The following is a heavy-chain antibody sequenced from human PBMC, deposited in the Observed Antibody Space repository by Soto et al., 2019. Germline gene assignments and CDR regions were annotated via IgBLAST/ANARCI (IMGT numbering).Heavy chain of an antibody. Sequence: QVQLVQSGDEVTKPGASVRVSCEAFGYTFTNYGINWLRQLPGQGLEWMGWISAYNGDTNFAQNLQGRVTLTTDTSTDTAYMELRSLRFDDTAVYFCARDRLGNVLYYGMDVWGQGTTVTVSS. D-gene: IGHD1-1*01. V-gene: IGHV1-18*01. CDR2: ISAYNGDT. CDR1: GYTFTNYG. CDR3: ARDRLGNVLYYGMDV. J-gene: IGHJ6*02.